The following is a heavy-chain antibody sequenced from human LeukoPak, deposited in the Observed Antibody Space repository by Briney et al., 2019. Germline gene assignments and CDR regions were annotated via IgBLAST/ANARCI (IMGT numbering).Heavy chain of an antibody. D-gene: IGHD1-1*01. Sequence: PGGSLRLSCAASGFTVSSNYMSWVRQAPGKGLEWVSTIYSGGSTYYADSVKGRSTISRDNSKNTVYLQMNSLRAEDTAVYYCARVRYENGYFDQWGQGTLVTVSS. CDR2: IYSGGST. CDR1: GFTVSSNY. CDR3: ARVRYENGYFDQ. J-gene: IGHJ4*02. V-gene: IGHV3-66*01.